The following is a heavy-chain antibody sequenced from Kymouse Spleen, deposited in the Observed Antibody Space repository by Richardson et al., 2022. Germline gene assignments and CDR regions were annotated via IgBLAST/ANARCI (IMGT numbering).Heavy chain of an antibody. CDR3: AKDIAIVVVPAAMNYYYYGMDV. V-gene: IGHV3-9*01. D-gene: IGHD2-2*02. J-gene: IGHJ6*02. CDR1: GFTFDDYA. CDR2: ISWNSGSI. Sequence: EVQLVESGGGLVQPGRSLRLSCAASGFTFDDYAMHWVRQAPGKGLEWVSGISWNSGSIGYADSVKGRFTISRDNAKNSLYLQMNSLRAEDTALYYCAKDIAIVVVPAAMNYYYYGMDVWGQGTTVTVSS.